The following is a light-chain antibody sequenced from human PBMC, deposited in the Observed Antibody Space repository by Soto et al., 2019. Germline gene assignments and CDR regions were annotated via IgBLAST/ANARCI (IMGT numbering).Light chain of an antibody. J-gene: IGLJ2*01. CDR2: DVI. Sequence: QSVLTQPASVSGSPGQSITISCTGTSSDVGGYNYVSWYQQHPGKAPKLMIYDVINRPSGASNRFSGSKSGNSASLTISGLQAEDEADYYCSSYTSSSTYVVFGGGTKVTVL. CDR3: SSYTSSSTYVV. V-gene: IGLV2-14*03. CDR1: SSDVGGYNY.